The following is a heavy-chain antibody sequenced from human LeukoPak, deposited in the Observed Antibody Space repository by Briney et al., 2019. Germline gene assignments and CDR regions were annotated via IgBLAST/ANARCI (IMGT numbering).Heavy chain of an antibody. D-gene: IGHD5-18*01. Sequence: PSHTLSLPHTVSGRPNNNGDYYWSWVPQPPGKGLEWVGCFFYGGSTYYNPSLKSRVAISGDTAKNQFSLQLTSVTAADTAVYYCARTGFSYGSAGSWGQGTLVSVSA. CDR3: ARTGFSYGSAGS. CDR1: GRPNNNGDYY. CDR2: FFYGGST. V-gene: IGHV4-30-4*01. J-gene: IGHJ5*02.